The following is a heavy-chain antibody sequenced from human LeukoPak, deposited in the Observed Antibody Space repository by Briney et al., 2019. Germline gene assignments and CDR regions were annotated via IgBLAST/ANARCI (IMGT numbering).Heavy chain of an antibody. CDR3: AGVAARRIDY. D-gene: IGHD6-6*01. J-gene: IGHJ4*02. V-gene: IGHV4-59*13. CDR2: THYSGSN. CDR1: GGSISSYY. Sequence: SETLSLTCTVSGGSISSYYWTWIRHPPGQGLEGIGNTHYSGSNNYTSSLKSRLTISLDTSKNQFSLNLRSVTAADTAVYYCAGVAARRIDYWGQGALVTVSS.